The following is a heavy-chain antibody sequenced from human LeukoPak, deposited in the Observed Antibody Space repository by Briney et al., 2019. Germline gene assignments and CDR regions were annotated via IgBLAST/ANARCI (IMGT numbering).Heavy chain of an antibody. CDR1: GGTFSSYA. D-gene: IGHD3-3*01. Sequence: ASVKVSCKASGGTFSSYAISWVRQAPGQGLEWMGGIIPIFGTANYAQKFQGRVTITTDESTSTAYMELSSLRSEDTAVYYCARAPTGFGVVTNWFDPWGQGTLVTVSS. V-gene: IGHV1-69*05. J-gene: IGHJ5*02. CDR3: ARAPTGFGVVTNWFDP. CDR2: IIPIFGTA.